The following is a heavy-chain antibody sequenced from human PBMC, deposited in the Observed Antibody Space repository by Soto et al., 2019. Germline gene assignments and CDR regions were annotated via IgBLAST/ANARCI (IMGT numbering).Heavy chain of an antibody. D-gene: IGHD2-15*01. CDR3: ARARYHVISYGMDV. CDR1: GYTFTGYY. CDR2: INPETGGT. J-gene: IGHJ6*02. Sequence: QVQLVQSGADVKTPGASVRVSCKASGYTFTGYYVHWVREAPGQGLEWMGWINPETGGTSYAQKLQGRVTLSRDTSINTAYLEMSRLRFDDAAVYFCARARYHVISYGMDVWGQGTTVTVSS. V-gene: IGHV1-2*02.